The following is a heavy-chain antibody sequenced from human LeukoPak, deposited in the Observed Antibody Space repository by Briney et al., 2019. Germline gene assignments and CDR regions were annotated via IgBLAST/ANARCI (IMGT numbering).Heavy chain of an antibody. CDR1: GFSFSIYS. J-gene: IGHJ4*02. V-gene: IGHV3-7*05. Sequence: PGGSLRLSCAASGFSFSIYSMTWVRQAPGKGLEWVANIRQDGIERYYVDSVKGRFTISRDNAQNSLYLLMNGLRVEDTAAYYCARGGVFAISYWGQGTLVTVSS. CDR3: ARGGVFAISY. D-gene: IGHD6-6*01. CDR2: IRQDGIER.